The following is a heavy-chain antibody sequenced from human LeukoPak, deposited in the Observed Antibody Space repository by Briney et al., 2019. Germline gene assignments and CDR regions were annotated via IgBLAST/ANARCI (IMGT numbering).Heavy chain of an antibody. J-gene: IGHJ5*02. CDR2: MNPNSGNT. CDR1: GYTFTSYD. V-gene: IGHV1-8*01. D-gene: IGHD2-2*02. Sequence: ASVNVSCKASGYTFTSYDINWVRQATGQGLEWMGWMNPNSGNTGYAQKFQGRVTMTRNTSISTAYMELSSLRSEDTAVYYCARGPYCSSTSCYTGNWFDPWGQGTLVTVSS. CDR3: ARGPYCSSTSCYTGNWFDP.